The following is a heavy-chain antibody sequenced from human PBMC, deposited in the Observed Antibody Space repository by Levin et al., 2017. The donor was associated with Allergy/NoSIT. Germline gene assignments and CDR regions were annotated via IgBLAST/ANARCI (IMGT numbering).Heavy chain of an antibody. CDR2: ISSSSSYI. Sequence: GGSLRLSCAASGFTFSSYSMNWVCQAPGKGLEWVSSISSSSSYIYYADSVKGRFTISRDNAKNSLYLQMNSLRAEDTAVYYCARDRDMAGGYYFDYWGQGTLVTVSS. V-gene: IGHV3-21*01. J-gene: IGHJ4*02. D-gene: IGHD6-19*01. CDR3: ARDRDMAGGYYFDY. CDR1: GFTFSSYS.